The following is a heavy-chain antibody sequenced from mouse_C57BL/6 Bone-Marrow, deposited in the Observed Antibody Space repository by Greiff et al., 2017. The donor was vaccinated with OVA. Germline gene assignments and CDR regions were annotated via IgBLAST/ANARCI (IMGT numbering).Heavy chain of an antibody. V-gene: IGHV2-2*01. Sequence: VMLVESGPGLVQPSQSLSITCTVSGFSLTSYGVHWVRQSPGKGLEWLGVIWSGGSTDYNAAFISRLSISKDNSKSQVFFKMNSLQADDTAIYYCARNWGYYAMDYWGQGTSVTVSS. CDR3: ARNWGYYAMDY. CDR1: GFSLTSYG. J-gene: IGHJ4*01. CDR2: IWSGGST.